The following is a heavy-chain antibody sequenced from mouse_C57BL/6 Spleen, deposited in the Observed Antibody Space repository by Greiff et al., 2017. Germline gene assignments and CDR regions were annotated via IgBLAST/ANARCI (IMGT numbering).Heavy chain of an antibody. CDR1: GYTFTDYN. D-gene: IGHD2-3*01. Sequence: EVQLQQSGPELVKPGASVKIPCKASGYTFTDYNMDWVKQSHGKSLEWIGDINPNNGGTIYNQKFKGKATLTVDKSSSTAYMELRSLTSEDTAVYYCARSGGDGYYGYFDVWGTGTTVTVSS. CDR2: INPNNGGT. CDR3: ARSGGDGYYGYFDV. V-gene: IGHV1-18*01. J-gene: IGHJ1*03.